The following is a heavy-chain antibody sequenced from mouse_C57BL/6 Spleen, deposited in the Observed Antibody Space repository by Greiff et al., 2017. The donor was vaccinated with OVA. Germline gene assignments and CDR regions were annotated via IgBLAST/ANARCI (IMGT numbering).Heavy chain of an antibody. CDR3: AYYGSSSFAY. J-gene: IGHJ3*01. Sequence: VQLQQSGAELARPGASVKLSCKASGYTFTSYGISWVKQRTGQGLEWIGEIYPRSGNTYYNEKFKGKATLTADKSSSTAYMELRSLTSADSAVYFCAYYGSSSFAYWGQGTLVTVSA. CDR1: GYTFTSYG. D-gene: IGHD1-1*01. V-gene: IGHV1-81*01. CDR2: IYPRSGNT.